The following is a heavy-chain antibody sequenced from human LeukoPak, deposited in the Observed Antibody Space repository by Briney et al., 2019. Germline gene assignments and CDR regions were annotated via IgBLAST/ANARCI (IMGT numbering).Heavy chain of an antibody. D-gene: IGHD3-22*01. CDR3: ARDFHYYYDSSCSDNLFDP. CDR1: GYSFISYY. J-gene: IGHJ5*02. CDR2: INPSGGST. Sequence: ASVTVSCKASGYSFISYYMHWVRQAPGQGLEWMGIINPSGGSTRYAQKFQGWVTMTRDTSISTAYMELSRLRSDDTAVYYCARDFHYYYDSSCSDNLFDPWGQGTLVTVSS. V-gene: IGHV1-46*01.